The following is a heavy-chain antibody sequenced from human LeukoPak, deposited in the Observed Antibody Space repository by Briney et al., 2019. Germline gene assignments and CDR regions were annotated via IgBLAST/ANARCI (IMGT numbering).Heavy chain of an antibody. Sequence: PSETLSLTCAVYGGSFSGYYWSWIRQPPGKGLEWIGEINHSGSTNYNPSLRSRVTMSVDTTKNQFSLKLSSVTAADTAVYYCARVGDGAFDIWGQGTMVTVFS. CDR2: INHSGST. D-gene: IGHD3-16*01. V-gene: IGHV4-34*01. CDR1: GGSFSGYY. J-gene: IGHJ3*02. CDR3: ARVGDGAFDI.